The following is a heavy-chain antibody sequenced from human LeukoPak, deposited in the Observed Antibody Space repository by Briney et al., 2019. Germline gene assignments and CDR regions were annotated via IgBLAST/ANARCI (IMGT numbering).Heavy chain of an antibody. V-gene: IGHV3-21*01. CDR2: ISSSSSYI. J-gene: IGHJ4*02. Sequence: GGSLRLSCAASGFTVSSNYMNWVRQAPGKGLEWVSSISSSSSYIYYADSVKGRFTIFRDNAKNSLYLQMNSLRAEDTAVYYCARDDCSSTSCYVFDYWGQGTLVTVSS. CDR3: ARDDCSSTSCYVFDY. D-gene: IGHD2-2*01. CDR1: GFTVSSNY.